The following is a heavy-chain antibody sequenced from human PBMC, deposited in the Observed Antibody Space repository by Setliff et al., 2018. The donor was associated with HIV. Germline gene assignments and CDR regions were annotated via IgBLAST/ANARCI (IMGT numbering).Heavy chain of an antibody. J-gene: IGHJ5*02. CDR2: IHYSGTT. D-gene: IGHD2-8*01. CDR3: ARVLLRTNPLYGVASNWFDP. V-gene: IGHV4-59*11. Sequence: PSETLSLTCTVSGGSMGNQYWSWIRQPPGKGLEWIGYIHYSGTTHYNPSLTSRVTISITSSMNQFSLKLSSVTAADTAVYYCARVLLRTNPLYGVASNWFDPWGQGTLVTVSS. CDR1: GGSMGNQY.